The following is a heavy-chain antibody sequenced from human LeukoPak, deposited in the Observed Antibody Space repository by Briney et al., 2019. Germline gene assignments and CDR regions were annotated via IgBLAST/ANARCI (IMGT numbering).Heavy chain of an antibody. Sequence: SETLSLTCTVSGGSISNYYWSWIRQPAGKGLEWIGHVYTSGSTNYNPSLKSRVTMSVDTSKNQFSLRLSSVTAADTAVYYCARDSGKGDTAHMDVWGKGTTVTVSS. CDR3: ARDSGKGDTAHMDV. V-gene: IGHV4-4*07. D-gene: IGHD1-26*01. CDR2: VYTSGST. CDR1: GGSISNYY. J-gene: IGHJ6*03.